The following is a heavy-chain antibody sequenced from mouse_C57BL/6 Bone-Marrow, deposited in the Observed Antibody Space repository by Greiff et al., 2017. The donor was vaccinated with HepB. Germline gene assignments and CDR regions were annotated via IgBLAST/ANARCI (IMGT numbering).Heavy chain of an antibody. CDR2: ISDGGSYT. CDR1: GFTFSSYA. Sequence: EVQLQQSGGGLVKPGGSLKLSCAASGFTFSSYAMSWVRQTPEKRLEWVATISDGGSYTYYPDNVKGRFTISRDNAKDNLYLQMSHLKSEDTAMYYCARGAPYGSYYFDYWGQGTTLTVSS. J-gene: IGHJ2*01. D-gene: IGHD1-1*01. V-gene: IGHV5-4*01. CDR3: ARGAPYGSYYFDY.